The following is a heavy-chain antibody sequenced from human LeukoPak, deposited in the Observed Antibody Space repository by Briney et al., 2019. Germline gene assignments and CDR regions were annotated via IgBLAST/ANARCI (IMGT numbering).Heavy chain of an antibody. CDR2: INSDGST. J-gene: IGHJ3*02. Sequence: GGSLRLSCAASGFTFSSYAMSWVRQAPGKGLVWVSRINSDGSTSYADSVKGRFTISRDNAKNTLYLQMNSLRADDTAVYYCARDRSYGDAFDIWGQGTMVTVSS. D-gene: IGHD5-18*01. CDR1: GFTFSSYA. V-gene: IGHV3-74*01. CDR3: ARDRSYGDAFDI.